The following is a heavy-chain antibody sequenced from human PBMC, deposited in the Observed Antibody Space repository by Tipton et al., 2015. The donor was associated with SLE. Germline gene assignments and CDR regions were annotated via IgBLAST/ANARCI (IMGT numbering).Heavy chain of an antibody. J-gene: IGHJ5*02. CDR2: TYYSGSP. CDR1: GGSIGSGGYY. CDR3: PIYYHDSTGLHWFDP. D-gene: IGHD3-22*01. V-gene: IGHV4-31*03. Sequence: TLSLTCNVSGGSIGSGGYYWSWIRQHPGKGLEWIGYTYYSGSPYYNPSLKSRVTISLDMSKNRFSLRLSSVTAADTAVYYCPIYYHDSTGLHWFDPWGQGTLVTVSS.